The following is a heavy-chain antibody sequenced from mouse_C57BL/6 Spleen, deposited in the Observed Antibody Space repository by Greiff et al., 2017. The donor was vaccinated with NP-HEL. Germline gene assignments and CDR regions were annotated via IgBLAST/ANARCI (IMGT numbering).Heavy chain of an antibody. Sequence: QVQLQQPGAEPVMPGASVKLSCKASGYTFTSYWMHWVKQRPGQGLEWIGEIDPSDSYTNYNQKFKGKSTLTVDKSSSTAYMQLSSLTSEDSAVYYCARRGIYYDYSFDYWGQGTTLTVSS. CDR3: ARRGIYYDYSFDY. CDR2: IDPSDSYT. D-gene: IGHD2-4*01. CDR1: GYTFTSYW. V-gene: IGHV1-69*01. J-gene: IGHJ2*01.